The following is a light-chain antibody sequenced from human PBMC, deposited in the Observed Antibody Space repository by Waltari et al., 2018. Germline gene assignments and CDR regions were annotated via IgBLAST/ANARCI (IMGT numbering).Light chain of an antibody. V-gene: IGKV3-11*01. Sequence: EIVLTQSPATLSLSPGERATLSCRASQSVSSYLGWYQQKPGQAPRLLIYDASNRATGSPARFSGSGSGTDFTLTISSLEFEDFAVYYCQQRANWPLTFGGGTKVEIK. CDR2: DAS. CDR3: QQRANWPLT. CDR1: QSVSSY. J-gene: IGKJ4*01.